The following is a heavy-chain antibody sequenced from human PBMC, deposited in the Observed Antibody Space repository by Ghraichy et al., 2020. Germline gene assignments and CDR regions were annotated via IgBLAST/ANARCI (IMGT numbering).Heavy chain of an antibody. CDR2: INQDGRER. V-gene: IGHV3-7*03. D-gene: IGHD3-16*01. CDR1: GLIFGNYW. J-gene: IGHJ3*02. Sequence: GGSLRLSCAASGLIFGNYWMTWVRQAPGKGLEWVANINQDGRERYYVVSVKGRFTIYRDNAMNSLYLHMNSLRAEDTAVYYCSAGDTFDIWGQGTMVAVSS. CDR3: SAGDTFDI.